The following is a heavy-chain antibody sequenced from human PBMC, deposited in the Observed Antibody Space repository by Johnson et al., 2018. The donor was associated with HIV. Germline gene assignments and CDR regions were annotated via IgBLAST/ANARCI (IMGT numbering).Heavy chain of an antibody. Sequence: VQLVESGGGVVQPGRSLRLSCAASGFTLSSYDIHWVRQAPGKGLEWVANIKQDGSEKNYTDSVRGRFTISRDNAKNSLYLQMNSLRAEDTAVYYCARACRDGYTCDAFDIWGQGTMVTVSS. J-gene: IGHJ3*02. V-gene: IGHV3-7*01. CDR1: GFTLSSYD. CDR2: IKQDGSEK. D-gene: IGHD5-24*01. CDR3: ARACRDGYTCDAFDI.